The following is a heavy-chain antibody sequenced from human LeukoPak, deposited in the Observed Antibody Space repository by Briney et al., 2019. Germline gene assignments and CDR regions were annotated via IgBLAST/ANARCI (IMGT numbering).Heavy chain of an antibody. J-gene: IGHJ4*02. CDR2: ISYDGSNK. Sequence: GGSLRLSCAASGFTFSSYAMSWVRQAPGKGLEWVAVISYDGSNKYYADSVKGRFTISRDNSKNTLYLQMNSLRAEDTAVYYCAGEGLYYDSSGYYYTFDYWGQGTPVTVSS. V-gene: IGHV3-30-3*01. D-gene: IGHD3-22*01. CDR3: AGEGLYYDSSGYYYTFDY. CDR1: GFTFSSYA.